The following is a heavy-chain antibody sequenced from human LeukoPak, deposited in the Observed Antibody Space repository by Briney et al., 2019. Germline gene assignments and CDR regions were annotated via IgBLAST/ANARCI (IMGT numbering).Heavy chain of an antibody. D-gene: IGHD5-18*01. CDR2: ISGNSDMT. J-gene: IGHJ3*02. CDR3: AKRLWESKGLDPFDI. V-gene: IGHV3-23*01. CDR1: GFTFSTYA. Sequence: GGSLRLSCAASGFTFSTYAMTWVRQAPGKGLEWVSGISGNSDMTYYADSVKGRFSISRDNSKNTLYLQMNSLRADDTALYYCAKRLWESKGLDPFDIWGQGTMVTVSS.